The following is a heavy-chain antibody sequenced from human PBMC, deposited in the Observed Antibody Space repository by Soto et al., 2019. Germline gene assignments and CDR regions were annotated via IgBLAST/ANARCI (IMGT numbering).Heavy chain of an antibody. D-gene: IGHD3-3*01. J-gene: IGHJ4*02. V-gene: IGHV3-23*01. CDR1: GFSFSSYA. CDR3: AKWSYLDY. CDR2: ISGSDGKT. Sequence: DVQLSESGGGLVQSGGSLRLSCAASGFSFSSYAMSWVRQAPGKGLEWVSTISGSDGKTYYADSVKGRFSISRDTSKNTLYLQMNSLRVDDTAVYYCAKWSYLDYWGQGTRVTFSS.